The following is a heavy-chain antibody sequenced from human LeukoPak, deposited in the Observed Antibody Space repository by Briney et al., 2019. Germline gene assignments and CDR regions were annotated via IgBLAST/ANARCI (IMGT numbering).Heavy chain of an antibody. J-gene: IGHJ4*02. V-gene: IGHV6-1*01. CDR3: ARGKYTSFDN. CDR1: GDTIFTNNVA. Sequence: SQTLSLTSAISGDTIFTNNVAWNCTRQSPSRGLEWLARTYYRSKWSIDYAVSVKSRITINADTSKNQFTLQLSSVTPEDTAVYYCARGKYTSFDNWGQGTLVTVSS. CDR2: TYYRSKWSI. D-gene: IGHD6-6*01.